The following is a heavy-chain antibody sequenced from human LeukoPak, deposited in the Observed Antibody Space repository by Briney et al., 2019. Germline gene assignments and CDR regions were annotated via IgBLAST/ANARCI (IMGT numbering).Heavy chain of an antibody. D-gene: IGHD3/OR15-3a*01. CDR1: GFTFSSYA. CDR3: AKDHLSGADFWTGYNYYYMDV. J-gene: IGHJ6*03. Sequence: PGGSLRLSCAASGFTFSSYAMHWVRQAPGKGLEWVAVISYDGSNKYYADSVKGRFTISRDNSKNTLYLQMNSLRPEDTAVYYCAKDHLSGADFWTGYNYYYMDVWGKGTTVTVSS. V-gene: IGHV3-30-3*01. CDR2: ISYDGSNK.